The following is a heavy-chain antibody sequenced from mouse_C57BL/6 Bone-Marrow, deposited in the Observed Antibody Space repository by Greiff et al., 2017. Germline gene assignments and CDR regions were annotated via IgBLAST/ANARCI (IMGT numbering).Heavy chain of an antibody. J-gene: IGHJ3*01. V-gene: IGHV1-64*01. Sequence: QVQLQQPGAELVKPGASVKLSCKASGYTFTSYWMHWVKQRPGQGLEWIGMIHPNSGSTNYNAKLKSKATLTVDKSSSTAYMQLSSLTSEDSAVYYCARGDSSVFAYWGQGTLVTVSA. D-gene: IGHD3-2*02. CDR2: IHPNSGST. CDR1: GYTFTSYW. CDR3: ARGDSSVFAY.